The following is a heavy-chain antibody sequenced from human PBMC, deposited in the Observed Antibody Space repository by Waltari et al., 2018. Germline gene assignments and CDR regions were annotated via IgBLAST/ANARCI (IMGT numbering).Heavy chain of an antibody. D-gene: IGHD3-16*02. CDR2: IDHSINT. J-gene: IGHJ6*04. V-gene: IGHV4-34*01. CDR3: ARAAPRGVVVPPYYMDV. Sequence: QVQLHQWGAGLVKPSETLSLRCAVSGGPLIGHSWSWIRQPPGKGLEWIGDIDHSINTNYNPALESRLSISVDSSRSVVFLKLPSVTAADTAVYYCARAAPRGVVVPPYYMDVWATGTTVTVSS. CDR1: GGPLIGHS.